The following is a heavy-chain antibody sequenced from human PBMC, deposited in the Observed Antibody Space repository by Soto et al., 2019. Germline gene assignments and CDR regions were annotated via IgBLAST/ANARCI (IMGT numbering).Heavy chain of an antibody. J-gene: IGHJ5*02. CDR1: GYTFTSYG. Sequence: GASVKVSCKASGYTFTSYGIRWVRQAPGQGLEWMGWISAYNGNTNYAQKLQGRVTMTTDTSTSTAYMELRSLRSDDTAVYYCAKGAAAGTVNWFDPWGQGTLVTVSS. D-gene: IGHD6-13*01. CDR2: ISAYNGNT. CDR3: AKGAAAGTVNWFDP. V-gene: IGHV1-18*01.